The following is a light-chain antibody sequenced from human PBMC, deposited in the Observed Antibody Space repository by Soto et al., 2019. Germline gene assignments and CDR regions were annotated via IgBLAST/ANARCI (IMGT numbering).Light chain of an antibody. CDR2: TNN. V-gene: IGLV1-44*01. Sequence: QSVLTQPPSASGAPGQRVTISCSGSNSNIGGNTVNWYQQPPGRAPKLLIYTNNQRPSGVPDRFSASKSGTSASLAISGLQSEDEADYYCMAWDDSLNGWVFGGGTKVTVL. CDR3: MAWDDSLNGWV. J-gene: IGLJ3*02. CDR1: NSNIGGNT.